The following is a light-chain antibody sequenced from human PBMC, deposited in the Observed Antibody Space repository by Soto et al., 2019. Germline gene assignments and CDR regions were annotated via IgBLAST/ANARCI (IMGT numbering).Light chain of an antibody. J-gene: IGLJ1*01. CDR3: GSWDSSLSAYV. CDR2: DDT. V-gene: IGLV1-51*01. CDR1: RSNIGGNS. Sequence: QSVLTQPPAVSAAPGQKVTISCSGSRSNIGGNSVSWYQQLPGAAPKLLIYDDTKRPSGIPDRFSGSKSGTSATLGITGFQTGDEADYYCGSWDSSLSAYVVGTGTKV.